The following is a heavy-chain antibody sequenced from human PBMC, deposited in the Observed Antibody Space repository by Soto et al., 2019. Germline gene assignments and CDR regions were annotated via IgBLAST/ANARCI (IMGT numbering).Heavy chain of an antibody. V-gene: IGHV4-39*01. CDR3: ARRLRYFDWLLSRKASGNWFDP. CDR2: VYYTGST. J-gene: IGHJ5*02. Sequence: PSETLSLTCTVSGGSVSTSSYYWGWIRQPPGRGLEWIGTVYYTGSTYYNPSLNSRVTISVDTSKNQFSLKLSSVTAADTAVYYCARRLRYFDWLLSRKASGNWFDPWGQGTLVT. CDR1: GGSVSTSSYY. D-gene: IGHD3-9*01.